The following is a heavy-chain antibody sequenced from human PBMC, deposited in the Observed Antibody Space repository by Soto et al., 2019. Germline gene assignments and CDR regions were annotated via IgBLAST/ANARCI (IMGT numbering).Heavy chain of an antibody. CDR3: AKETATSVDYYYFSGLDV. CDR2: ISYDGNKE. CDR1: GFIFGTYG. Sequence: QVQLVESGGGVVQPGRSLRLSCSASGFIFGTYGMDWVRQAPGKGLEWVALISYDGNKEFYADSVKGRFTISRDNSRNTLYLHMNSLKPQETAMYYCAKETATSVDYYYFSGLDVWGPGTTVSVSS. D-gene: IGHD1-1*01. J-gene: IGHJ6*02. V-gene: IGHV3-30*18.